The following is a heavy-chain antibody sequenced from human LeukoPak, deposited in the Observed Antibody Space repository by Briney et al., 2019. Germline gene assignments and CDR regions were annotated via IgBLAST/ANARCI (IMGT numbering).Heavy chain of an antibody. D-gene: IGHD2-15*01. CDR3: AKVVAAGGSWFDP. V-gene: IGHV3-30*18. Sequence: GGSLRLSCAASGFTFSSYGMHWVRQAPGKGLEWVAVISYDGSNKYYADSVKGRFTISRDNSKNTLYLQMDSLGAVDTAVYYCAKVVAAGGSWFDPWGQGTLVTVSS. CDR1: GFTFSSYG. CDR2: ISYDGSNK. J-gene: IGHJ5*02.